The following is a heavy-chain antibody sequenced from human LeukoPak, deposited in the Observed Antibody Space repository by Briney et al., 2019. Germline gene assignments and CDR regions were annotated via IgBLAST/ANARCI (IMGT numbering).Heavy chain of an antibody. CDR3: ARGTDY. CDR1: GFTFSDHY. V-gene: IGHV3-11*01. Sequence: GGSLRLSCAASGFTFSDHYMSWVRQAPGEGLEWVSYISSSGNSIDYADSVKGRFSISRDNAKNSLYLQMNSLRAEDTAVYYCARGTDYWGQGTLVTVSS. CDR2: ISSSGNSI. J-gene: IGHJ4*02.